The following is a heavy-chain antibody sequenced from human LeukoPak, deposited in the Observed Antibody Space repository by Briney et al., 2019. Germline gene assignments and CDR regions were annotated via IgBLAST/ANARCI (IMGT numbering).Heavy chain of an antibody. D-gene: IGHD5-18*01. CDR1: GFTFSDYY. V-gene: IGHV4-34*01. CDR2: INHSGST. CDR3: ARGRIQLWFKGDYFDY. Sequence: LRLSCAASGFTFSDYYMSWIRQAPGKGLEWIGEINHSGSTNYNPSLKSRVTISVDTSKNQFSLKLSSVTAADTAVYYCARGRIQLWFKGDYFDYWGQGTLVTVSS. J-gene: IGHJ4*02.